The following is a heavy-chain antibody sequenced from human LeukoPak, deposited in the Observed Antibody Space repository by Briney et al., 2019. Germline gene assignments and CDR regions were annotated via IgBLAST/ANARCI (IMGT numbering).Heavy chain of an antibody. V-gene: IGHV3-7*03. Sequence: GGSLRLSCAASGFTFSSYWMNWARQAPGKGLEWVVSINHNGNVNYYVDSVKGRFTISRDNAKNSLYLQMSNLRAEDTAVYFCARGGGLDVWGQGATVTVSS. CDR3: ARGGGLDV. CDR1: GFTFSSYW. J-gene: IGHJ6*02. CDR2: INHNGNVN. D-gene: IGHD3-16*01.